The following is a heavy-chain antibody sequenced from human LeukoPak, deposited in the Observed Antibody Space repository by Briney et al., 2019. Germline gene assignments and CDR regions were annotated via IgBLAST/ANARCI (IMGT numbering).Heavy chain of an antibody. CDR3: AGDLKDGYNYYY. J-gene: IGHJ4*02. CDR1: GGTFSSYA. V-gene: IGHV1-69*04. Sequence: SVKVSCKASGGTFSSYAISWVRQAPGQGLEWMGRIIPILGIANYAQKFQGRVTITADKSTSTAYMELSSLRSEDTAVYYCAGDLKDGYNYYYWGQGTLVTVSS. CDR2: IIPILGIA. D-gene: IGHD5-12*01.